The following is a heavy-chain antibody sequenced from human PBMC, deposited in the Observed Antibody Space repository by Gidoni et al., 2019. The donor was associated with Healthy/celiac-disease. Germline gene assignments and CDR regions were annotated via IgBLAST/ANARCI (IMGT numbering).Heavy chain of an antibody. Sequence: EVQLVESGGGLVKPGGSLRLSCAASGSTFSSYRMNRVRKAPGKGLEWVSSISSSSSYIYYADSVKGRFTISRDNAKNSLYLQMNSLRAEDTAVYYCAREGGDYYDSSGYFYHYYYYGMDVWGQGTTVTVSS. V-gene: IGHV3-21*01. CDR1: GSTFSSYR. D-gene: IGHD3-22*01. CDR3: AREGGDYYDSSGYFYHYYYYGMDV. J-gene: IGHJ6*02. CDR2: ISSSSSYI.